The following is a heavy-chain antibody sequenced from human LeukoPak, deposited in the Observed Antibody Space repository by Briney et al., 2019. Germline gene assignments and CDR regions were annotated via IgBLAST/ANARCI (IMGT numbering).Heavy chain of an antibody. CDR3: ARVSRIAAAEPFDY. CDR2: ISSNGSTK. CDR1: GFTFSSYE. D-gene: IGHD6-13*01. Sequence: QSGGSLRLSCAASGFTFSSYEMNWVRQAPGKGLEWVSYISSNGSTKYYADSVKGRFTISRDNPKNSLYLQMNSLRAEDTAVYYCARVSRIAAAEPFDYWGQGTLVTVSS. J-gene: IGHJ4*02. V-gene: IGHV3-48*03.